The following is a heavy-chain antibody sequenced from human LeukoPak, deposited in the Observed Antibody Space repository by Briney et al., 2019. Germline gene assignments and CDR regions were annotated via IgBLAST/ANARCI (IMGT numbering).Heavy chain of an antibody. J-gene: IGHJ3*02. CDR1: GFTFSSYG. CDR2: IRYDGSNK. Sequence: GGSLRLSCAASGFTFSSYGMHWVRQAPGKGLEWVAFIRYDGSNKYYADSVKGRFTISRDNSKNTLYLQMNSLRAEDTAVYYCAKWPRVSRITIFGAISGIEDAFDIWGQGTMVTVSS. V-gene: IGHV3-30*02. CDR3: AKWPRVSRITIFGAISGIEDAFDI. D-gene: IGHD3-3*01.